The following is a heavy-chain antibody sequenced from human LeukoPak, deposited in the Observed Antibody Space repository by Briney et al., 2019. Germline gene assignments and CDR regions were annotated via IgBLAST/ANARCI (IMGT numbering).Heavy chain of an antibody. D-gene: IGHD4-17*01. V-gene: IGHV4-39*01. CDR3: ARQGGPTTVNPFDY. J-gene: IGHJ4*02. Sequence: PSETLSLTWTVSGVSISSRSIYWGWVRQPPGKGQVWAGSIHYSGTTYYNPSLKSRVTISIDTPENNFSLRLSSVIAADTAVYYCARQGGPTTVNPFDYWGQGTLVTVSS. CDR1: GVSISSRSIY. CDR2: IHYSGTT.